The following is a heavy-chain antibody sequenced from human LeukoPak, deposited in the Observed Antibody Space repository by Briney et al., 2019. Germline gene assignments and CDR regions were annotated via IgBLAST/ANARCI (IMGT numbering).Heavy chain of an antibody. J-gene: IGHJ6*03. CDR2: IYHSVGT. Sequence: SETLSLTCTVSGGSISSYYWSWIRQPPGKGLEWIGSIYHSVGTYYNPSLKSRVTISVDTSKNQFSLKLSSVTAADTAVYYCARIVGDYDPSIGYYYYMDVWGKGTTVSVSS. CDR3: ARIVGDYDPSIGYYYYMDV. V-gene: IGHV4-59*08. CDR1: GGSISSYY. D-gene: IGHD4-17*01.